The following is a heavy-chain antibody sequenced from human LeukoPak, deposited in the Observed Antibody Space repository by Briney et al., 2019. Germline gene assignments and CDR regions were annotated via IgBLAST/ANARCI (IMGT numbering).Heavy chain of an antibody. V-gene: IGHV1-2*02. D-gene: IGHD6-13*01. Sequence: ASVKVSCKASGYTFTGYYMHWVRQAAGRGLVWMGWINPNSGGTNYAQKFQGRVTMTRDTSISTAYMELSRLRSDDTAVYYCARAVYSSSWVDYWGQGTLVTVSS. J-gene: IGHJ4*02. CDR1: GYTFTGYY. CDR3: ARAVYSSSWVDY. CDR2: INPNSGGT.